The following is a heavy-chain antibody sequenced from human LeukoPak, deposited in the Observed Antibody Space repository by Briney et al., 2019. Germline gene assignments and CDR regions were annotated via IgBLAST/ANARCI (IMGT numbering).Heavy chain of an antibody. J-gene: IGHJ3*02. V-gene: IGHV4-59*08. CDR3: ARHREMDSYEAFDM. D-gene: IGHD5-24*01. CDR2: IVYSGST. CDR1: GGSNSSYY. Sequence: PSETLSLTCTVSGGSNSSYYWSWIRQPPGQGLEWIGFIVYSGSTNYNPSLKSRVTISIDTSNNQLSLKLSSVTAADTAVYYCARHREMDSYEAFDMWGQGTMVTVSS.